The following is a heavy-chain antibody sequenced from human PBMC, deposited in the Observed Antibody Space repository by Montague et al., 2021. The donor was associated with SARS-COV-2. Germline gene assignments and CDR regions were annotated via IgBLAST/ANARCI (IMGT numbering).Heavy chain of an antibody. D-gene: IGHD4-17*01. V-gene: IGHV4-31*03. CDR1: RGSINSGGYF. CDR2: IYWSGST. J-gene: IGHJ4*02. CDR3: ARGVALGDHLDY. Sequence: TLSLTCTVSRGSINSGGYFWTWIRQHPGKGLEWIGHIYWSGSTRDNPSLRGRVSFSVDTSKNQFSLQLTSVTAADTAVCYCARGVALGDHLDYWGQGALVTVS.